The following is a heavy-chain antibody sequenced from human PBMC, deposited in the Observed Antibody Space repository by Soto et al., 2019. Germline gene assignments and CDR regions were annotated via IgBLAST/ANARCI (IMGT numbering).Heavy chain of an antibody. CDR3: ARSPYSGSYFEY. CDR1: VYSFTSYW. V-gene: IGHV5-10-1*01. D-gene: IGHD1-26*01. J-gene: IGHJ4*02. CDR2: IDPSDSYT. Sequence: GQCLKISCKLSVYSFTSYWIICVRQMPGKGLEWMGRIDPSDSYTNYSPSFQGHVTISADKSISTAYLQWSSLKASDTAMYYCARSPYSGSYFEYWGQGTLVTVSS.